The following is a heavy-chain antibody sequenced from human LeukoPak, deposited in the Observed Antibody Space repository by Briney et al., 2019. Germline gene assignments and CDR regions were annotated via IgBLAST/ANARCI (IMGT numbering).Heavy chain of an antibody. D-gene: IGHD2-21*02. CDR3: AKDVSRGGDHPDGC. J-gene: IGHJ4*02. CDR2: ISWDGGST. CDR1: GFTFDDYT. Sequence: PGGSLRLSCAASGFTFDDYTMHWVRQAPGKGLEWVSLISWDGGSTYYADSVKGRFTISRDNSKNSLYLQMNSLRAEDTAVYYCAKDVSRGGDHPDGCWGQGTLVTVSS. V-gene: IGHV3-43*01.